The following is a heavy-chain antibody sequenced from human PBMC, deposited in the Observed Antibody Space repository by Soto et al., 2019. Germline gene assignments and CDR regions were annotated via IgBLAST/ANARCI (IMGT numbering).Heavy chain of an antibody. V-gene: IGHV1-2*04. Sequence: ASVKVSCKASGYTFTGYYMHWVRQAPGQGLEWMGWINPNSGGTNYAQKFQGWVTMTRDTSISTAYMELSRLRSDDTAVYYCARDKDSSWYVHYYYVMDVWGQRTTVTVSS. CDR3: ARDKDSSWYVHYYYVMDV. CDR1: GYTFTGYY. J-gene: IGHJ6*02. CDR2: INPNSGGT. D-gene: IGHD6-13*01.